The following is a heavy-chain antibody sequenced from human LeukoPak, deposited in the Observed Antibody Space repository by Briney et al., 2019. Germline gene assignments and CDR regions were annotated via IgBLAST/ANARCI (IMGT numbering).Heavy chain of an antibody. V-gene: IGHV4-34*01. J-gene: IGHJ4*02. CDR3: ARRSPSLPFDY. Sequence: SSETLSLTCAVYGGSSSGYYWSWIRQPPGKGLEWIGEINHSGSTNYNPSLKSRVTISVDTSKNQFSLKLSSVTAADTAVYYCARRSPSLPFDYWGQGTLVTVSS. CDR1: GGSSSGYY. CDR2: INHSGST.